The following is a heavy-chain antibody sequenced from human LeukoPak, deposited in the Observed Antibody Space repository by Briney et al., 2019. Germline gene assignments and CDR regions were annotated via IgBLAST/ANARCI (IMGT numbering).Heavy chain of an antibody. CDR3: AKGSTYYDILTGSDY. D-gene: IGHD3-9*01. CDR1: GFPFSSYA. V-gene: IGHV3-23*01. CDR2: ISGSGGYT. J-gene: IGHJ4*02. Sequence: GGSLRLSCAASGFPFSSYAMSWVRQAPGKGLEWVSAISGSGGYTYYAASVRGRFTISRDNSKNTLYLQMNSLRAEDTAVYYCAKGSTYYDILTGSDYWGQGTLVTVSS.